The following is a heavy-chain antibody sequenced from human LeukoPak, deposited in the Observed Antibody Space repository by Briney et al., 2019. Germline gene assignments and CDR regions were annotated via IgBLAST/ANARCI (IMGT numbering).Heavy chain of an antibody. Sequence: GGSLRLSCAASGFTFSSYWMSWVRQAPGKGLEWVANIKQDGSEKYYVDSVKGRFTISRDNAKNSLYLQMNSLRAEDTAVYYCTKTTGNYYYYYYYYMDVWGKGTTVTISS. J-gene: IGHJ6*03. D-gene: IGHD3-9*01. V-gene: IGHV3-7*01. CDR2: IKQDGSEK. CDR3: TKTTGNYYYYYYYYMDV. CDR1: GFTFSSYW.